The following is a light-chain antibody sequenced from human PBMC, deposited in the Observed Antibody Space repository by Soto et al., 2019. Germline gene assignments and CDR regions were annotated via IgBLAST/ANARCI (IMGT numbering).Light chain of an antibody. CDR2: EDN. V-gene: IGLV6-57*04. CDR1: SGSIASNY. J-gene: IGLJ1*01. Sequence: NFMLTQPHSVSESPGKTVTISCTRSSGSIASNYVQWYQQRPGSAPTTVIYEDNQRPSGVPDRFSGSIDSSSNSASLTISELKTEDEADYYCQSYDSSNLYVFGTGIKVPVL. CDR3: QSYDSSNLYV.